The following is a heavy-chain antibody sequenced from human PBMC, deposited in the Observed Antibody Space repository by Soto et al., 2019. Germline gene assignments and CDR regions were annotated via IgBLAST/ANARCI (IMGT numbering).Heavy chain of an antibody. J-gene: IGHJ6*02. CDR2: IYHSGST. CDR3: ARGSRYYYYYGMDV. V-gene: IGHV4-30-2*01. CDR1: GGSISSGGYS. Sequence: SETLPLTCAVSGGSISSGGYSWSWIRQPPGKGLEWIGYIYHSGSTYYNPSLKSRVTISVDRSKNQFSLKLSSATAADTAVYYCARGSRYYYYYGMDVWGQGTTVTVSS.